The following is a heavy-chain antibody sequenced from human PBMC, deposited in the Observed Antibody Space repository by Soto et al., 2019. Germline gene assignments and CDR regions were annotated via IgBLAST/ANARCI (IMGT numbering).Heavy chain of an antibody. CDR2: IYYSGST. CDR3: APRARDDYYYGMDV. V-gene: IGHV4-59*08. CDR1: GGSISSYY. Sequence: SETLSLTCTVSGGSISSYYWSWIRQPPGKGLEWIGYIYYSGSTNYNPSLKSRVTISVDTSKNQFSLKLSSVTAADTAVYYCAPRARDDYYYGMDVWGQGTTVTVSS. J-gene: IGHJ6*02.